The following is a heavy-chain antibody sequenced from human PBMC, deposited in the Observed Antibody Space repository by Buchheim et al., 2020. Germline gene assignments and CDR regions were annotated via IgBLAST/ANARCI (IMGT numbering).Heavy chain of an antibody. V-gene: IGHV1-69*06. CDR2: IIPIFGTA. CDR1: GGTFSSYA. CDR3: ARLGDYYDSSGPSLYYYYYGMDV. D-gene: IGHD3-22*01. J-gene: IGHJ6*02. Sequence: QVQLVQSGAEVKKPGSSVKVSCKASGGTFSSYAISWVRQAPGQGLEWMGGIIPIFGTANYAQKFQGRVTITADKSTSTAYMELSSLRSEDTAVYYCARLGDYYDSSGPSLYYYYYGMDVWGQGTT.